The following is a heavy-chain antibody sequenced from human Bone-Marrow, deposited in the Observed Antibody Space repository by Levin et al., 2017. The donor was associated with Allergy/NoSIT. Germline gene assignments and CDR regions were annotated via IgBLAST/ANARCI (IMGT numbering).Heavy chain of an antibody. V-gene: IGHV3-53*01. Sequence: GESLKISCVASGFTVRHSYLNWVRQAPGKGLEWVSVVYSEGSTYYTDSVKGRFSISRDISKNTLYLQMHSLRVEDTAVYFCTRENSAGQYFESWGQGILVTVSS. J-gene: IGHJ4*02. CDR1: GFTVRHSY. CDR2: VYSEGST. CDR3: TRENSAGQYFES. D-gene: IGHD4-11*01.